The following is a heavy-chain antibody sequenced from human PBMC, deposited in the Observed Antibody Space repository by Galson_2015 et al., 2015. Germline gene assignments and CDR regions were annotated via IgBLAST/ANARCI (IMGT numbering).Heavy chain of an antibody. CDR2: INVGNGNT. D-gene: IGHD3-10*01. CDR3: ARHYLAAVPG. J-gene: IGHJ4*02. Sequence: SVKVSCKASGYTFTSYAMHWVRQAPGQRLEWMGWINVGNGNTKYSQKFQGRVTITRDTSASTAYMELSSLRSEDTAVYYCARHYLAAVPGWGQGTLVTVSS. CDR1: GYTFTSYA. V-gene: IGHV1-3*01.